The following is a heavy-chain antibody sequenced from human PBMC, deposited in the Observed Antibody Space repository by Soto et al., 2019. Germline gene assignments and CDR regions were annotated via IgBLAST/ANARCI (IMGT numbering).Heavy chain of an antibody. CDR1: GYTFTSYG. Sequence: GASVKVSCKASGYTFTSYGISWVRQAPGQGLEWMGWISGYHGNTNYAQKLQGRVTVTTDTSTSTAYMELRGLRSDDTAVYYCARDYYDSGRALDHWGQGTLVTVSS. V-gene: IGHV1-18*01. CDR2: ISGYHGNT. D-gene: IGHD3-22*01. CDR3: ARDYYDSGRALDH. J-gene: IGHJ4*02.